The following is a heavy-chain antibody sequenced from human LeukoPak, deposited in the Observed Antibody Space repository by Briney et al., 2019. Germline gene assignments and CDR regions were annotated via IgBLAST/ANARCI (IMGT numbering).Heavy chain of an antibody. D-gene: IGHD4-17*01. Sequence: GASVKVSCKASGYTFTSYDINWVRQATGQGLEWMGWMNPNSGNTGYAQKFQGRVTMTRNTSISTAYMELSSLRSEDTAVYYCARGSNLDYGVQIDYWGQGTLVTVSS. CDR2: MNPNSGNT. CDR1: GYTFTSYD. V-gene: IGHV1-8*01. CDR3: ARGSNLDYGVQIDY. J-gene: IGHJ4*02.